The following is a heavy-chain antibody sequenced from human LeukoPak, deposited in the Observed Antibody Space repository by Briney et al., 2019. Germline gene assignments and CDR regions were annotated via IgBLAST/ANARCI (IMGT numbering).Heavy chain of an antibody. J-gene: IGHJ4*02. D-gene: IGHD2-21*01. CDR2: ISGSGGST. V-gene: IGHV3-23*01. CDR1: GFTFSSYA. Sequence: GGSLRLSCAASGFTFSSYAMSWVRQAPGKGLEWVSAISGSGGSTYYADSVKGRFTISRDNSKNTLYLQMNNLRAEDTAVYYCAICGGDCYYFDYWGQGTLVTVSS. CDR3: AICGGDCYYFDY.